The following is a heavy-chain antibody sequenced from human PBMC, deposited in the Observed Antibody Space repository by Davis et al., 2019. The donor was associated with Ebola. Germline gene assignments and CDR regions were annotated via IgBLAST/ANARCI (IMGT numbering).Heavy chain of an antibody. J-gene: IGHJ4*02. CDR2: KKQDGSEK. D-gene: IGHD6-13*01. Sequence: PGGSLRLSCAASGFTFSSYSMNWVRQAPGKGPEWVATKKQDGSEKYYVDSVKGRFTISRDNAKNSLYLQMNSLRAEDTAVYYCARDLRYSSSRDYYFDYWGQGTLVTVSS. CDR3: ARDLRYSSSRDYYFDY. V-gene: IGHV3-7*01. CDR1: GFTFSSYS.